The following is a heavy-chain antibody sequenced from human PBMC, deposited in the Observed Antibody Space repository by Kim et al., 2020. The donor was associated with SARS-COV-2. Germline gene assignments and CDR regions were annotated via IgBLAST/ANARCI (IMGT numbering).Heavy chain of an antibody. CDR1: GFTFSSYG. J-gene: IGHJ6*02. D-gene: IGHD1-26*01. CDR3: ARDRIVGATTEPDLYYYGMDV. V-gene: IGHV3-33*01. CDR2: IWYDGSNK. Sequence: GGSLRLSCAASGFTFSSYGMHWVRQAPGKGLEWVAVIWYDGSNKYYADSVKGRFTISRDNSKNTLYLQMNSLRAEDTAVYYCARDRIVGATTEPDLYYYGMDVWGQGTTVTVSS.